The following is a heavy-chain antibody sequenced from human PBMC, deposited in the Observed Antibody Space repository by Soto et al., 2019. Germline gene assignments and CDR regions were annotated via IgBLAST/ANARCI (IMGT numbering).Heavy chain of an antibody. CDR2: ISSSRSYI. D-gene: IGHD3-3*01. J-gene: IGHJ4*02. V-gene: IGHV3-21*01. Sequence: GSLRLSCAASGFTFSCYNLTWVRQAPGKGLEWVSSISSSRSYIYYADSVKGRFTIYRDNAKNSLYLQMNSLRAEDTAVYYCAANYDYSSFDYWGQGTRVTVSS. CDR3: AANYDYSSFDY. CDR1: GFTFSCYN.